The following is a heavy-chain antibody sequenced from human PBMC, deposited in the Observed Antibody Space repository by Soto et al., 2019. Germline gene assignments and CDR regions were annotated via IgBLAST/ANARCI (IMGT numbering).Heavy chain of an antibody. CDR2: ISAYNGNT. CDR3: ARVYYGSGSYFGLYYFDY. CDR1: GYTFTSYG. J-gene: IGHJ4*02. Sequence: ASVKVSCKASGYTFTSYGISWVRQAPGQGLEWMGWISAYNGNTNYAQKLQGRVTMTTDTSTSTAYMELRSLRPDDTAVYYCARVYYGSGSYFGLYYFDYCGQGTLVTVSS. V-gene: IGHV1-18*01. D-gene: IGHD3-10*01.